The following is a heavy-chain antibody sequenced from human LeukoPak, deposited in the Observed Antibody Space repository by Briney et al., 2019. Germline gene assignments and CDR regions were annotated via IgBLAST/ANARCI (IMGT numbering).Heavy chain of an antibody. CDR1: GFTFSSYA. CDR3: AKDKGVAPDTFDI. Sequence: PGGSLRLSCAASGFTFSSYAMSWVRQAPGKGLEWVSGISGSGGRTYYADSVKGRFTISRDNSKNTLYLQMNSLRAEDTAVYYCAKDKGVAPDTFDIWGQGTMVTVSS. J-gene: IGHJ3*02. V-gene: IGHV3-23*01. CDR2: ISGSGGRT. D-gene: IGHD3-3*01.